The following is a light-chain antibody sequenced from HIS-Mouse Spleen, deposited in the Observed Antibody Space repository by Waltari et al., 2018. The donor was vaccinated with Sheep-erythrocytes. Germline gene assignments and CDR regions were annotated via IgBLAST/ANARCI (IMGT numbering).Light chain of an antibody. J-gene: IGLJ1*01. Sequence: QSALTQPRSVSGSPGQSVTISCTGTSSDVCVYNHVPWYQQHPGKAPKLMIYDVSKRPSGVPDRFSGSKSGNTASLTISGLQAEDEADYYCCSYAGSYNHVFATGTKVTVL. CDR2: DVS. CDR3: CSYAGSYNHV. CDR1: SSDVCVYNH. V-gene: IGLV2-11*02.